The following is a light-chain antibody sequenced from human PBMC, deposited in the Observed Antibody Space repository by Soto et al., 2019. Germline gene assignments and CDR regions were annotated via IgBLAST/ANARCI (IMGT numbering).Light chain of an antibody. CDR1: QSVRSSY. V-gene: IGKV3-20*01. CDR3: QQYGSSSWT. J-gene: IGKJ1*01. Sequence: EIVLTQSPGTLSLPPGERATLSCRASQSVRSSYLAWYQQKFGQAPRLLIYGASSRATGIPDRFSGSGSGTHFTLTISRLEPEDFAVYYCQQYGSSSWTFGQGTKVEIK. CDR2: GAS.